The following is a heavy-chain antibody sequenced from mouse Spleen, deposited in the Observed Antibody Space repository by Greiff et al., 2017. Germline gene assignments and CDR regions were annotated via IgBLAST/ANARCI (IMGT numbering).Heavy chain of an antibody. J-gene: IGHJ1*01. CDR3: TRGLPYWYFDV. CDR2: INPSNGGT. D-gene: IGHD2-4*01. V-gene: IGHV1S81*02. CDR1: GYTFTSYY. Sequence: QVQLQQSGAELVKPGASVKLSCKASGYTFTSYYMYWVKQRPGQGLEWIGEINPSNGGTNFNEKFKSKATLTVDKSSSTAYMQLSSLTSEDSAVYYCTRGLPYWYFDVWGAGTTVTVSS.